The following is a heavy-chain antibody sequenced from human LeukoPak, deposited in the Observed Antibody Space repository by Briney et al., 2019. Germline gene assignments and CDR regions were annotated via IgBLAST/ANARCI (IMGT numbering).Heavy chain of an antibody. D-gene: IGHD4-17*01. Sequence: PGGSLRLSCAASGFTFSKNWMTWVRQAPGKGLEWVANIKQDGSEKYYVDSVKGRFTISRDNAKNPLYLQMNSLRAEDTAVYYCARADDYGDYVNYFDYWGQGTLVTVSS. V-gene: IGHV3-7*01. CDR1: GFTFSKNW. J-gene: IGHJ4*02. CDR2: IKQDGSEK. CDR3: ARADDYGDYVNYFDY.